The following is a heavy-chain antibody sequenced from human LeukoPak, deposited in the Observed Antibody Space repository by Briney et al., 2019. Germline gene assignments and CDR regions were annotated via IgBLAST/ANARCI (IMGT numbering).Heavy chain of an antibody. J-gene: IGHJ4*02. CDR2: IYYNGST. D-gene: IGHD2-2*01. CDR3: ARDAYCSSTSCYFVGFDY. V-gene: IGHV4-61*01. CDR1: DYSISSGFF. Sequence: SETLSLTCTVSDYSISSGFFWGWIRQPPGKGLEWIGYIYYNGSTNYNPSLKSRVTISVDASKNQFSLKLSSVTAADTTVYYCARDAYCSSTSCYFVGFDYWGQGTLVTVSS.